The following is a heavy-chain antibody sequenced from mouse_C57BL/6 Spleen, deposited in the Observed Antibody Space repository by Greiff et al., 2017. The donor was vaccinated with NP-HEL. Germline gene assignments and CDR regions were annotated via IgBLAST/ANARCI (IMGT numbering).Heavy chain of an antibody. CDR3: ARRGGNYPFYAMDY. CDR1: GYTFTSYW. V-gene: IGHV1-52*01. D-gene: IGHD2-1*01. CDR2: IDPSDSET. J-gene: IGHJ4*01. Sequence: QVQLKQPGAELVRPGSSVKLSCKASGYTFTSYWMHWVKQRPIQGLEWIGNIDPSDSETHYNQKFKDKATLPVDKSSSTAYMQLSSLTSEDSAVYYCARRGGNYPFYAMDYWGQGTSVTVSS.